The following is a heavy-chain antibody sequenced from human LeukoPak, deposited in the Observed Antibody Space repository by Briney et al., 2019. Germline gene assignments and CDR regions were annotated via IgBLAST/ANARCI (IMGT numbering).Heavy chain of an antibody. D-gene: IGHD3-16*02. Sequence: PRGSLRLSCAASGFTLSSYWMHWVRQAPGKGLVWVSRVNSDGSRTTYADSVKGRLTISRDNAKNTVYLQMNSLRVEDTAVYHCARESVRNTDAFDVWGQGTMVTVSS. CDR2: VNSDGSRT. CDR3: ARESVRNTDAFDV. J-gene: IGHJ3*01. V-gene: IGHV3-74*01. CDR1: GFTLSSYW.